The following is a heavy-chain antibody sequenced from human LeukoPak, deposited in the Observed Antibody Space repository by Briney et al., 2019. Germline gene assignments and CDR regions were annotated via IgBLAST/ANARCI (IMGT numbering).Heavy chain of an antibody. CDR3: AKVGAEMATIFDY. CDR1: GFTFSNYG. CDR2: ISNDGNNK. V-gene: IGHV3-30*18. Sequence: GGSLRLSCAASGFTFSNYGMHWVRQAPGKGLEWQAVISNDGNNKYYADSVKERFTISRDNSKNTLYLQMNSLRAEDTAVYYCAKVGAEMATIFDYWGQGTLVTVSS. D-gene: IGHD5-24*01. J-gene: IGHJ4*02.